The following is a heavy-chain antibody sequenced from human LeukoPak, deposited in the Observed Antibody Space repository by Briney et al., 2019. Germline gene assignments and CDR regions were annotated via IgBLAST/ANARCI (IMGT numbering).Heavy chain of an antibody. V-gene: IGHV3-30*03. J-gene: IGHJ4*02. D-gene: IGHD2-21*02. CDR1: GFTFSSYG. CDR3: RVPPLLPEGN. Sequence: GGSLRLSCEASGFTFSSYGMHWVRQAPGKGLEWVAVISYDGSNKYYADSVKGRFTISRDNSKNTLYLQMDSLRAEDTAVYYCRVPPLLPEGNWGQGTLVTVSS. CDR2: ISYDGSNK.